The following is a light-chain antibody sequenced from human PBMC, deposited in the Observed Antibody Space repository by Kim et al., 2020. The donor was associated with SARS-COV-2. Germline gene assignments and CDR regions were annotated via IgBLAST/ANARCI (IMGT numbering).Light chain of an antibody. CDR3: DSRDNAGNHV. CDR2: ANS. CDR1: TLRTYY. V-gene: IGLV3-19*01. Sequence: VALGQTLRSTCQGDTLRTYYANWFQQKAGQAPVLVIFANSRRPSGIPDRFSGSSSGNTASLTITGAQAEDEGDYYCDSRDNAGNHVFGTGTKVTVL. J-gene: IGLJ1*01.